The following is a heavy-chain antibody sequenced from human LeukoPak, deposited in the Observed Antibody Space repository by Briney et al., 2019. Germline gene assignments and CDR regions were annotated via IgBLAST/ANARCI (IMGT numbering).Heavy chain of an antibody. J-gene: IGHJ4*02. CDR3: TRRLGGSSEGYDY. D-gene: IGHD1-26*01. Sequence: GAPVKVSCKASGHTFTGYYIHWVRQAPGQGLEWMGWINPNNGGTKYTQKFLGRVTMTGDTSINTAYMEVTSLRSDDTAVYYCTRRLGGSSEGYDYWGQGTLVTVSS. CDR1: GHTFTGYY. CDR2: INPNNGGT. V-gene: IGHV1-2*02.